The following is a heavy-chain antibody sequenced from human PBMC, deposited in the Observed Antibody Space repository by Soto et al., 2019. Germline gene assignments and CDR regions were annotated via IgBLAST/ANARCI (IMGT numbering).Heavy chain of an antibody. CDR2: IFSNDEK. D-gene: IGHD6-13*01. Sequence: ETLSLTCTVSGFSLSNARMGVSWIRQPPGKALEWLAHIFSNDEKSYSTSLKSRLTISKDTSKSQVVLTMTNMDPVDTATYYCARIPRPPGTWIDYWGQGTLVTVSS. V-gene: IGHV2-26*01. CDR1: GFSLSNARMG. J-gene: IGHJ4*02. CDR3: ARIPRPPGTWIDY.